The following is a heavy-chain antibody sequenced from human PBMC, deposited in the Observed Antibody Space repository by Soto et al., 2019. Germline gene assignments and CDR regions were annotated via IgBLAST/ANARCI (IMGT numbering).Heavy chain of an antibody. CDR1: GFTFSDYF. D-gene: IGHD3-3*01. J-gene: IGHJ4*02. CDR2: INNDATYR. CDR3: GKGDRIFGAVDN. V-gene: IGHV3-11*06. Sequence: GALRLSCAGSGFTFSDYFITWIRQAPGKGLEWISYINNDATYRKYADSVKGRLTVSRDNAKNSVFLQMNSLRPDDTALYYCGKGDRIFGAVDNWGPGTMVTVSS.